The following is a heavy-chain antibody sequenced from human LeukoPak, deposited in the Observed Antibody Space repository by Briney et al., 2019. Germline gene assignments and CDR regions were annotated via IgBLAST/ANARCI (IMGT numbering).Heavy chain of an antibody. D-gene: IGHD3-10*01. Sequence: GGSLRLSCAASGFTFGSYSMNWVRQAPGKGLEWVSSIGSSSSYIYYADSVKGRFTISRDNAKNSLYLQMNSLRAEDTAVYYCATNGGGYFDYWGQGTLVTVSS. CDR2: IGSSSSYI. J-gene: IGHJ4*02. CDR3: ATNGGGYFDY. V-gene: IGHV3-21*01. CDR1: GFTFGSYS.